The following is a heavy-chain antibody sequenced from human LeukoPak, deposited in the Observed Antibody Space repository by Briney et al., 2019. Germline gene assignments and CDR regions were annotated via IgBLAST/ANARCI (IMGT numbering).Heavy chain of an antibody. CDR2: ISGSGGST. CDR3: AKAPYSRHTYYFDY. J-gene: IGHJ4*02. D-gene: IGHD6-13*01. V-gene: IGHV3-23*01. Sequence: GGSLRLSCAASGFTFSSYAMSWVRQAPGKGLGWVSAISGSGGSTYYADSVKGRFTISRDNSKNTLYLQMNSLRAEDTAVYYCAKAPYSRHTYYFDYWGQGTLVTVSS. CDR1: GFTFSSYA.